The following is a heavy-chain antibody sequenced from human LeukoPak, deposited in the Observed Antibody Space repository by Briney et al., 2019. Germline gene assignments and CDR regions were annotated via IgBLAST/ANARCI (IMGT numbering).Heavy chain of an antibody. Sequence: GGSLRLSCAASGLTVSTNCMTWVRQAPGKGLEWVSTIYSGGTTYYADSVMGRFTISRHNSRNTLYLQMNSLRAEDTAVYYCARVDTVMAYYFDLWGQGPWSPSPQ. CDR1: GLTVSTNC. J-gene: IGHJ4*02. CDR3: ARVDTVMAYYFDL. D-gene: IGHD5-18*01. V-gene: IGHV3-53*04. CDR2: IYSGGTT.